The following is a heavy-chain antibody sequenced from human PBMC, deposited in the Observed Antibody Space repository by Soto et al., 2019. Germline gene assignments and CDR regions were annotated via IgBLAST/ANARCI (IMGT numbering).Heavy chain of an antibody. Sequence: PSETLSLTCTVSGCSISSSGYYWGWIRQPPGKGLEWIGSIYYSGSTYYNPSLKSRVTISVDTSKNQFSLKLSSVTAADTAVYYCARHGGYCSSTSCYFTNWFDPWGQGTLVTVSS. CDR1: GCSISSSGYY. D-gene: IGHD2-2*01. CDR2: IYYSGST. V-gene: IGHV4-39*01. CDR3: ARHGGYCSSTSCYFTNWFDP. J-gene: IGHJ5*02.